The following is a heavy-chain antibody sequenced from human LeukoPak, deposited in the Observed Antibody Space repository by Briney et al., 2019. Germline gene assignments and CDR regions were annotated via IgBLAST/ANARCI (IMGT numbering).Heavy chain of an antibody. V-gene: IGHV4-39*07. J-gene: IGHJ3*02. CDR3: ARVRITYYDFWSGYHDAFDI. Sequence: PSETLSLTCTVSGGSISSSSYYWGWIRQPPGKGLEWIGSIYHSGSTYYNPSLKSRVTISVDTSKNQFSLKLSSVTAADTAVYYCARVRITYYDFWSGYHDAFDIWGQGTMVTVSS. CDR2: IYHSGST. CDR1: GGSISSSSYY. D-gene: IGHD3-3*01.